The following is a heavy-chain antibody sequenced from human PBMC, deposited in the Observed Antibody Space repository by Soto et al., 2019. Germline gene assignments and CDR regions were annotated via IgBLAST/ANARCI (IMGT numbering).Heavy chain of an antibody. CDR1: GYTFTSYD. J-gene: IGHJ4*02. V-gene: IGHV1-18*01. D-gene: IGHD6-13*01. CDR3: ARVDITAAATLDY. Sequence: ASVKVSCKASGYTFTSYDISWVRQAPGQGLEWMGWISAYNGNTNYAQKLQGRVTMTTDTSTGTAYMDLTSLRSDDTAVYYCARVDITAAATLDYWGQGTLVTVSS. CDR2: ISAYNGNT.